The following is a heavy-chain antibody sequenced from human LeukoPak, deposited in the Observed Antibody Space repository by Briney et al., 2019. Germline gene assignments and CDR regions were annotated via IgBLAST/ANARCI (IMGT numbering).Heavy chain of an antibody. CDR1: GFTFSSYA. D-gene: IGHD3-3*01. V-gene: IGHV3-23*01. Sequence: GGSLRLSCAASGFTFSSYAMNWVRQAPGKGLEWVSGIRGSDDNTYYADSVKGRFTISRDNSKNTLYLQMNSLRAEDTAVYYCARKGYDFWSGALGGGMDVWGQGTTVTVSS. CDR2: IRGSDDNT. J-gene: IGHJ6*02. CDR3: ARKGYDFWSGALGGGMDV.